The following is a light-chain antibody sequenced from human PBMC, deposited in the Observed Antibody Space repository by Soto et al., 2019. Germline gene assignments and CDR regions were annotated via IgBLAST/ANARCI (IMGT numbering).Light chain of an antibody. CDR3: SSYAGLYNFFYG. CDR1: SSDVGGYNY. J-gene: IGLJ1*01. V-gene: IGLV2-8*01. CDR2: EVS. Sequence: QSALTQPPSASGSPGQSVTISCTGTSSDVGGYNYVSWYQQHPGKAPKLMIYEVSKRPSGVPDRFSGSKSGNTASLTVSGLQAEDEADYYCSSYAGLYNFFYGFGSGTKVTVL.